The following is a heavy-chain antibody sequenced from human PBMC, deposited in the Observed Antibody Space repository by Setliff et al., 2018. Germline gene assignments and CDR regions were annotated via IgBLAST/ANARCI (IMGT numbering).Heavy chain of an antibody. CDR2: IYYSGGT. J-gene: IGHJ3*02. CDR1: GGSISSSSYY. CDR3: ARHIWGAKMQLPHDVFDI. V-gene: IGHV4-39*01. Sequence: SETLSLTCTVSGGSISSSSYYWGWIRQPPGKGLEWIGSIYYSGGTYYSPSLESRVTISVDMSKNHLSLKLSSVTAADTAVYYCARHIWGAKMQLPHDVFDIWGQGTMVTVSS. D-gene: IGHD2-2*01.